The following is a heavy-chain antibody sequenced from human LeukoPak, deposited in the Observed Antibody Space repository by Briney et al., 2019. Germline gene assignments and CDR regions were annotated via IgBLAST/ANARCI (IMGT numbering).Heavy chain of an antibody. Sequence: GGSLRLSCSASGFTFSAYSMNWVRQAPGKGLEWVSFISSSSSYIYYADSVKGRFTISRDNAKNSLYLQMNSLRAEDTAIYYCARGPWGAWGQGTLVTVSS. CDR1: GFTFSAYS. CDR3: ARGPWGA. V-gene: IGHV3-21*01. D-gene: IGHD4/OR15-4a*01. CDR2: ISSSSSYI. J-gene: IGHJ4*02.